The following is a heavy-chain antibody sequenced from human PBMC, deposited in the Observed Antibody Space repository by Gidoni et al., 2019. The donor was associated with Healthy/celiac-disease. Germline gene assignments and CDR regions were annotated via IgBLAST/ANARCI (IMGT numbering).Heavy chain of an antibody. J-gene: IGHJ3*02. CDR2: ISSNGGST. V-gene: IGHV3-64D*09. CDR1: GFTFSSYA. CDR3: VKTLDYGDYGDAFDI. D-gene: IGHD4-17*01. Sequence: EVQLVESGGGLVQPGGSLRLSCSASGFTFSSYAMHWVRQAPGKGLEYVSAISSNGGSTYYADSVKGRFTISRDNSKNTLYLQMSSLRAEDTAVYYCVKTLDYGDYGDAFDIWGQGTMVTVSS.